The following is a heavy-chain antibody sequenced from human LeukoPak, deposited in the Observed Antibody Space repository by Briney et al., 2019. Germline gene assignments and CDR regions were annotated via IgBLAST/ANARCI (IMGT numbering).Heavy chain of an antibody. Sequence: ASVKVSCKAAGYTFTSHGFIWLRQAPGQGLEWMGWITVNNGYTKYAQELQGRVTMTTDTSTSTAYMELSSLRSEDTAVYYCATASITMIVVVITTPRVDAFDIWGQGTMVTVSS. D-gene: IGHD3-22*01. CDR3: ATASITMIVVVITTPRVDAFDI. CDR1: GYTFTSHG. V-gene: IGHV1-18*01. J-gene: IGHJ3*02. CDR2: ITVNNGYT.